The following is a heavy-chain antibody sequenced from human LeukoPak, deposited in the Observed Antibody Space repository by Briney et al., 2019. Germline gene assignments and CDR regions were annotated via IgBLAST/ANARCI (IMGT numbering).Heavy chain of an antibody. CDR1: GFTFGDYA. V-gene: IGHV3-49*04. J-gene: IGHJ5*02. CDR3: TRGGGGPGYCSSTSCPFDP. D-gene: IGHD2-2*01. Sequence: GRSLRLSCTASGFTFGDYAMSWVRQAPGKGLEWVGFIRSKAYGGTTEYAASVKGRSTISRDDSKSIAYLQMNSLKTEDTAMYYCTRGGGGPGYCSSTSCPFDPWGQGTLVTVSS. CDR2: IRSKAYGGTT.